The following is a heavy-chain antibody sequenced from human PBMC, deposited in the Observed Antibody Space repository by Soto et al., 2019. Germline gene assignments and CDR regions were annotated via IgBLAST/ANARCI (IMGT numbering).Heavy chain of an antibody. D-gene: IGHD3-10*01. CDR2: ISSNGGST. V-gene: IGHV3-64*01. J-gene: IGHJ4*02. Sequence: EVQLVESGGGLVQPGGSLRLSCAASGFTFSSYAMHWVRQAPGKGLEYVSAISSNGGSTYYANSVKGRFTISRDNSKNTLYLQMGSLRAEDMAVYYCARVSGLFRGAPLDYWGQGTLVTVSS. CDR1: GFTFSSYA. CDR3: ARVSGLFRGAPLDY.